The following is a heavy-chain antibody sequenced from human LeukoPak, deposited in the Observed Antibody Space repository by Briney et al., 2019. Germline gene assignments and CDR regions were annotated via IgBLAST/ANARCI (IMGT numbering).Heavy chain of an antibody. CDR2: INSDGSST. V-gene: IGHV3-74*01. CDR3: ARVGSYGSPSDY. CDR1: GFTFSSYW. Sequence: GGSLRLSCAASGFTFSSYWMHWVRQAPGKGLVWVSRINSDGSSTSYADSTKGRFTISRDNAKNTLYLQMNSLRAEDTAVYYCARVGSYGSPSDYWGQGNIVTVSS. J-gene: IGHJ4*02. D-gene: IGHD3-16*01.